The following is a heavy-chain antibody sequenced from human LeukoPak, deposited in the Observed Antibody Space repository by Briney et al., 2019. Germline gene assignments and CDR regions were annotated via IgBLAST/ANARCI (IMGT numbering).Heavy chain of an antibody. CDR3: ARDLDDAFDI. D-gene: IGHD1-1*01. Sequence: ASVKVSCKASGYTFNIYGISWARQAPGQGLEWMGWINPKTGSTNYPQKFQGRVTMTRDTSISTTNMELSRLRSDDTAVYFCARDLDDAFDIWGQGTMVTVSS. CDR1: GYTFNIYG. CDR2: INPKTGST. J-gene: IGHJ3*02. V-gene: IGHV1-2*02.